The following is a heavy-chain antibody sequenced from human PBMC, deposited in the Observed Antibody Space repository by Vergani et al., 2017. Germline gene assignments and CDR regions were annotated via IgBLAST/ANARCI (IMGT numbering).Heavy chain of an antibody. CDR3: ANQPRGSRWYQPDPYYYYGMDV. V-gene: IGHV1-69*04. Sequence: QVQLVQSGAEVKKPGSSVKVSCKASGGTFSSYAISWVRQAPGQGLEWMGRIIPILGIANYAQKFQGRVTITADKSTSTAYMELSSLRSEDTAVYYCANQPRGSRWYQPDPYYYYGMDVWGQGTTVTVSS. D-gene: IGHD6-13*01. CDR1: GGTFSSYA. CDR2: IIPILGIA. J-gene: IGHJ6*02.